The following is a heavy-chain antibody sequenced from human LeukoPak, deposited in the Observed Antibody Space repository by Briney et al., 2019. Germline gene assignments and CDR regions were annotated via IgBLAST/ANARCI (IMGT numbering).Heavy chain of an antibody. J-gene: IGHJ3*02. D-gene: IGHD3-22*01. V-gene: IGHV3-53*01. CDR1: GFTVSSDY. CDR3: AREGPRYDSSEYYPLSDAFDI. CDR2: IYSGGST. Sequence: GGSLRLSCAASGFTVSSDYMSWVRQAPGKGLEWASAIYSGGSTYYADSVKGRFTISRDNSKNALYLQMNSLRAEDTAVYYCAREGPRYDSSEYYPLSDAFDIWGQGTMVTVSS.